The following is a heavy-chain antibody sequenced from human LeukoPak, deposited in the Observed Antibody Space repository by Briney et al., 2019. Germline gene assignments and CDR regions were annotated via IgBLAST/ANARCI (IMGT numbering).Heavy chain of an antibody. J-gene: IGHJ4*02. CDR1: GFTFSSDG. V-gene: IGHV3-23*01. CDR2: ITGSGGST. Sequence: AGSLSLSCAASGFTFSSDGMFWVRQGPAPGLEWVSAITGSGGSTNYADSVKGRFTISRDNSKNTLYLQMNSLRAEDTAVYYCAKVMRSWYFDYWGQGTLVTVSS. CDR3: AKVMRSWYFDY. D-gene: IGHD3-10*01.